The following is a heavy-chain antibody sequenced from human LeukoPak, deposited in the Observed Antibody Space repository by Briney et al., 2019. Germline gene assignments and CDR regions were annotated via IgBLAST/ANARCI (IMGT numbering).Heavy chain of an antibody. D-gene: IGHD6-13*01. J-gene: IGHJ4*02. V-gene: IGHV4-59*13. CDR2: VYYSGST. CDR3: ARRPGYSSSIWYDY. CDR1: GGSISSYY. Sequence: SETLSLTCTVSGGSISSYYWSWIRQPPGKGREWIGYVYYSGSTNYNPSLKSRVTISVDTSKNQFSLKLSSVTAADTAVYYCARRPGYSSSIWYDYWGQGTLVTVSS.